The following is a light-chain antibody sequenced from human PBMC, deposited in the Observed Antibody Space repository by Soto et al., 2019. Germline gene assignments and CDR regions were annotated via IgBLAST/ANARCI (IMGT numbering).Light chain of an antibody. Sequence: IGLTQSPAPLSLSPGERATLSCRASQSVSSSYLAWYQQKPGQAPRLLIYGASSRATGIPDRFSGSGSGTDFTLTISRLEPEDFAVYYCQQYGRSPPTFGQGTKVDIK. V-gene: IGKV3-20*01. CDR3: QQYGRSPPT. CDR2: GAS. J-gene: IGKJ1*01. CDR1: QSVSSSY.